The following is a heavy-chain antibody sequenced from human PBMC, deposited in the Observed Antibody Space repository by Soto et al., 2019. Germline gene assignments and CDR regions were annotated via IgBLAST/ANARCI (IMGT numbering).Heavy chain of an antibody. CDR2: IRSKANSYAT. D-gene: IGHD6-19*01. CDR1: GFTFSKYA. CDR3: TPSGWPYYFDY. V-gene: IGHV3-73*01. Sequence: GGSLRLSCAGSGFTFSKYAMHWVRQASGKGLEWVGRIRSKANSYATAYAASVKGRFTISRDDSKNTAYLQMNSLKTEDTAVYYCTPSGWPYYFDYWGQGTLVTVSS. J-gene: IGHJ4*02.